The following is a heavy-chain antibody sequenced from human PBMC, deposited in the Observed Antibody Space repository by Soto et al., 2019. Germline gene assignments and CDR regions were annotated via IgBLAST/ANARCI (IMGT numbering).Heavy chain of an antibody. CDR1: GDSISTVDYF. J-gene: IGHJ5*01. D-gene: IGHD2-15*01. V-gene: IGHV4-30-4*01. CDR2: IYKSATT. CDR3: ARGRYCLTGRCFTNWFDS. Sequence: SETLSVTCSVSGDSISTVDYFWAWIRQPPGQALEYIGYIYKSATTYYNPSFESRVAISLDTSKSQFSLNVTSVTAADTAVYFCARGRYCLTGRCFTNWFDSWGQGTMVTVSS.